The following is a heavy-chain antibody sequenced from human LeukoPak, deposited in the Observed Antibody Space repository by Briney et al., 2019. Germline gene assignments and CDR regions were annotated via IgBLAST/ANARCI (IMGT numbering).Heavy chain of an antibody. D-gene: IGHD3-3*01. CDR3: ARGPTIFGVVITDYMDV. CDR1: GYTFTSYG. J-gene: IGHJ6*03. V-gene: IGHV1-18*01. Sequence: ASVKVSCKASGYTFTSYGISWVRQAPGQGLEWRGWISAYNGNTNYAQKLQGRVTMTTDTSTSTAYMELRSLRSDDTAVYYCARGPTIFGVVITDYMDVWGKGTTVTVSS. CDR2: ISAYNGNT.